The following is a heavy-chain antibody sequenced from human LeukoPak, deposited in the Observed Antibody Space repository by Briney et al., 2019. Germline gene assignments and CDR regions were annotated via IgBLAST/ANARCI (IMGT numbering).Heavy chain of an antibody. D-gene: IGHD1-26*01. CDR1: GFTFSSYS. J-gene: IGHJ4*02. CDR2: ISSSSSII. V-gene: IGHV3-48*01. Sequence: GGSLRLSCAASGFTFSSYSMNWVRQAPGKGLEWVSSISSSSSIIYYADSVKGRFTISRDNAKNSLYLQMNSLRAEDTAVYYCANGGATTSYFGYWGQGTLVTVSS. CDR3: ANGGATTSYFGY.